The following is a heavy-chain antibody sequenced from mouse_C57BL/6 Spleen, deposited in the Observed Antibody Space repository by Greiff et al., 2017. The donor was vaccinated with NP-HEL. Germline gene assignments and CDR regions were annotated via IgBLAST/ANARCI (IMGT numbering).Heavy chain of an antibody. CDR1: GYTFTSYW. V-gene: IGHV1-69*01. J-gene: IGHJ2*01. D-gene: IGHD1-2*01. CDR3: AKGRTAYFDY. CDR2: LDPSASYP. Sequence: QVQLQQPGAELVMPGASVNLSCPASGYTFTSYWMLWVKQRPGQGLEWIGELDPSASYPNYNQKFKGKSTLTVDKSSSTAYMQRSSLTSEESAVYYCAKGRTAYFDYWGQGTNLTVSS.